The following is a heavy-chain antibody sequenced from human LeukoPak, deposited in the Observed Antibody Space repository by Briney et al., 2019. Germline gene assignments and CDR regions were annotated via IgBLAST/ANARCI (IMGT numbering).Heavy chain of an antibody. CDR1: AASSSTYG. V-gene: IGHV1-69*05. CDR2: TIPMLGTT. CDR3: ASAGADDFWSDSTFDP. Sequence: SAKVSCKPSAASSSTYGITWVRPAPGQGRGWMGATIPMLGTTKNAQKLQGTVSTSTDASTSTAYMELSSLRSEDTAVYCCASAGADDFWSDSTFDPWGQGTLVTVSS. D-gene: IGHD3-3*01. J-gene: IGHJ5*02.